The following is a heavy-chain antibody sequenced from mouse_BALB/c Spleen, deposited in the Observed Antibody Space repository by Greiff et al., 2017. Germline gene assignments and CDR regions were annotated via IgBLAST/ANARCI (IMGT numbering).Heavy chain of an antibody. Sequence: EVKLMESGAELVKPGASVKLSCTASGFNIKDTYMHWVKQRPEQGLEWIGRIDPANGNTKYDPKFQGKATITADTSSNTAYLQLSSLTSEDTAVYYCARGLLYAMDYWGQGTSVTVSS. CDR2: IDPANGNT. V-gene: IGHV14-3*02. CDR3: ARGLLYAMDY. D-gene: IGHD1-1*01. CDR1: GFNIKDTY. J-gene: IGHJ4*01.